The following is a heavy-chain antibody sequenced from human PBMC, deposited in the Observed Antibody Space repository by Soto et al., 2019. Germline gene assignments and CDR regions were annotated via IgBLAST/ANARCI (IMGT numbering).Heavy chain of an antibody. CDR3: HGYGY. D-gene: IGHD5-12*01. CDR1: GFTVTINY. J-gene: IGHJ4*02. V-gene: IGHV3-53*01. CDR2: IYSFFTI. Sequence: GGSLRLSCAVSGFTVTINYMIWVRQAPVNGLEFVSVIYSFFTIYYSDSLKGRFTIAIYTSKNTLYLQMNSLRGDDTAVYYCHGYGYWGQGTLVTVS.